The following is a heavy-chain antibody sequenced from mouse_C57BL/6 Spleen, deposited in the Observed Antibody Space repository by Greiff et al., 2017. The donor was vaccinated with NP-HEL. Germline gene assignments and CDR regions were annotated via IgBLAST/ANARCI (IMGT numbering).Heavy chain of an antibody. J-gene: IGHJ3*01. Sequence: VKLMESGAELVKPGASVKMSCKASGYTFTTYPIEWMKQNHGKSLEWIGNFHPYNDDTKYNEKFKGKATLTVEKSSSTVYLELSRLTSDDSAVYYCARDSFYDGYTNKFAYWGQGTLVTVSA. CDR1: GYTFTTYP. D-gene: IGHD2-3*01. CDR3: ARDSFYDGYTNKFAY. CDR2: FHPYNDDT. V-gene: IGHV1-47*01.